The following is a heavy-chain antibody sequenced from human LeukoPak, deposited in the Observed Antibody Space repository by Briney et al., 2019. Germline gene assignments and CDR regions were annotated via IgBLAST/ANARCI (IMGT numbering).Heavy chain of an antibody. CDR3: AKYTRLLGAFDI. CDR2: IIPIFGTA. J-gene: IGHJ3*02. D-gene: IGHD2-2*02. Sequence: SVKVSCKASGGTFSRYAISWVRQAPGQGLGWMGGIIPIFGTANYAQKFQGRVTITTDESTSTAYMELSSLRSEDTAVYYCAKYTRLLGAFDIWGQGTMVTVSS. V-gene: IGHV1-69*05. CDR1: GGTFSRYA.